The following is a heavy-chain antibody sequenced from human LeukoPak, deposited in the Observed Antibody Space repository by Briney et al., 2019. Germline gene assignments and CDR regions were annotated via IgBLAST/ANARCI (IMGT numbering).Heavy chain of an antibody. D-gene: IGHD6-19*01. CDR2: IYYSGST. CDR1: GGSISSGGYY. CDR3: ARECSSGWYYFDY. J-gene: IGHJ4*02. V-gene: IGHV4-31*03. Sequence: SETLSLTCTVSGGSISSGGYYWSWIRQHPGKGLEWIGYIYYSGSTYYNPSLKSRVTISVDTSKNQFSLKLSSVTAADTAVYCCARECSSGWYYFDYWGQGTLVTVSS.